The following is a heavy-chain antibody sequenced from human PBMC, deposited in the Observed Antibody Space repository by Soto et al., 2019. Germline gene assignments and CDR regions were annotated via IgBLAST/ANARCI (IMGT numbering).Heavy chain of an antibody. CDR3: AKDRLAARPYYFDY. J-gene: IGHJ4*02. V-gene: IGHV3-23*01. CDR2: ISGSGGST. CDR1: GFNFSSYA. D-gene: IGHD6-6*01. Sequence: LRLSCAASGFNFSSYAMSWVRQAPGKGLEWVSAISGSGGSTYYADSVKGRFTISRDNSKNTLYLQMNSLRAEDTAVYYCAKDRLAARPYYFDYWGQGTLVTVSS.